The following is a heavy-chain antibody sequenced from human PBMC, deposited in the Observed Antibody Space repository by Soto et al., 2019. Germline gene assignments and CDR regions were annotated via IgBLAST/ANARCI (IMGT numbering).Heavy chain of an antibody. V-gene: IGHV1-69*01. CDR2: IIPIFGTA. CDR3: ARKEEHYDIVTETSYNWSDP. D-gene: IGHD3-9*01. Sequence: QVQLVQSGAEVKKPGSSVKVSCKASGGTFSSYAISWVRQAPGQGLEWMGGIIPIFGTANYAQNFQGRVTITADESTSTAYMELSSLRSEDKAVYYCARKEEHYDIVTETSYNWSDPWGQGTLVTVSS. J-gene: IGHJ5*02. CDR1: GGTFSSYA.